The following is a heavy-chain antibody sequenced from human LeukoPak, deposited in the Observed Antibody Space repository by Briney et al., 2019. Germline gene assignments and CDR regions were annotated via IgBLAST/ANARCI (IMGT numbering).Heavy chain of an antibody. D-gene: IGHD6-13*01. V-gene: IGHV4-34*01. CDR3: ARRGYSSSWYWAPGWFDP. CDR1: GGSFSGYY. CDR2: INHSGST. J-gene: IGHJ5*02. Sequence: SETLSLTCAVYGGSFSGYYWSWIRQPPGKGLEWIGEINHSGSTNYNPSLKSRVTISVDTSKNQFSLKLSSVTAADTAVYYCARRGYSSSWYWAPGWFDPWGQGTLVTVSS.